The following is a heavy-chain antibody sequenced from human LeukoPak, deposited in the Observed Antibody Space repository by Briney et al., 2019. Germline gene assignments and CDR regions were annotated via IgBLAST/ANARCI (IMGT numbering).Heavy chain of an antibody. CDR2: IYYSGST. V-gene: IGHV4-59*01. CDR1: GGSISSYY. CDR3: AREMGEGYSYGYATNDAFDI. Sequence: SETLSLTCTVSGGSISSYYWSWIRQPPGKGLEWIGYIYYSGSTNYNPSLKSRVTISVDTSKNQFSLKLSSVTAADTAVYYCAREMGEGYSYGYATNDAFDIWGQGTMVTVSS. D-gene: IGHD5-18*01. J-gene: IGHJ3*02.